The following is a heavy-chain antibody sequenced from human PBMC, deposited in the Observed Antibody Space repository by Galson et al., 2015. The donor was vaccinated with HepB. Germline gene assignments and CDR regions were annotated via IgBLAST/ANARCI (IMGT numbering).Heavy chain of an antibody. D-gene: IGHD3-3*01. V-gene: IGHV3-23*01. CDR1: GFTFSHYD. Sequence: SLRLSCAASGFTFSHYDMTWVRQAPGKGLEWVSSISSSGSSTYYADSLKGRFTISRDNSKNTVYLQMSNMRAEDTAFYHCARDKGGDEFLSAYYYWGQGTLITVTS. CDR2: ISSSGSST. CDR3: ARDKGGDEFLSAYYY. J-gene: IGHJ4*02.